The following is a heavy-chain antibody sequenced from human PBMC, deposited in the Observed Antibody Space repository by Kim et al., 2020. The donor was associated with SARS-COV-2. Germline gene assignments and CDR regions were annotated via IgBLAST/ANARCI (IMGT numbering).Heavy chain of an antibody. V-gene: IGHV3-30*18. CDR2: ISYDGSNK. D-gene: IGHD1-26*01. Sequence: GGSLRLSCAASGFTFSSYGMHWVRQAPGKGLEWVAVISYDGSNKYYADSVKGRFTISRDNSKNTLYLQMNSLRAEDTAVYYCAKNEVVRATTGPPMDYWGQGTLVTVSS. CDR3: AKNEVVRATTGPPMDY. CDR1: GFTFSSYG. J-gene: IGHJ4*02.